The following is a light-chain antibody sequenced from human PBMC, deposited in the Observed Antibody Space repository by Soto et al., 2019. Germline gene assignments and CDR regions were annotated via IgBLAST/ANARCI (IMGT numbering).Light chain of an antibody. J-gene: IGLJ2*01. CDR2: GNS. V-gene: IGLV1-40*01. CDR3: QSYDSSLSVVV. Sequence: QPVLTQPPSVFGAPGQRVTISCTGSSSNIGAGYDVHWYQQLPGTAPKLLIYGNSNRPSGVPDRFSGSKSGTSASLAITGLQAEDEADYYCQSYDSSLSVVVFGGGTKLTVL. CDR1: SSNIGAGYD.